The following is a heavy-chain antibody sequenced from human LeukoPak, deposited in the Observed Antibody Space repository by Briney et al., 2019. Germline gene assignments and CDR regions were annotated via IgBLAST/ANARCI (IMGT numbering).Heavy chain of an antibody. D-gene: IGHD3-16*01. V-gene: IGHV1-24*01. Sequence: ASVKVSCKVSGYTLTELSVHWVRQAPGKGLEWVGGFDPEDGETIYAQKFQGRVTMTEDTSTDTAYMELSSLRSEDTAVYYCATAPRGGGAFFYFDYWGQGTLVTVSS. CDR1: GYTLTELS. CDR2: FDPEDGET. CDR3: ATAPRGGGAFFYFDY. J-gene: IGHJ4*02.